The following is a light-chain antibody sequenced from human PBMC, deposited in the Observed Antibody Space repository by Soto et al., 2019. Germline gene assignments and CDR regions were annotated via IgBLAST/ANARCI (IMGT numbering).Light chain of an antibody. Sequence: EIVLTQSPATLSLSPGERVTLSCRASQSVGSYLAWYQQKPGQAPRLLIYGASSRATGIPDRFSGSGSGTDFTLTISSLQSEDFAVYYCQQYNNWPPWTFGQGTKVDNK. V-gene: IGKV3D-15*01. J-gene: IGKJ1*01. CDR1: QSVGSY. CDR2: GAS. CDR3: QQYNNWPPWT.